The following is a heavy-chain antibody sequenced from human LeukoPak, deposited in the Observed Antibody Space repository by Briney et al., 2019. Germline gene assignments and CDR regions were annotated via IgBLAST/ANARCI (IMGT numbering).Heavy chain of an antibody. CDR1: GGSISSYY. J-gene: IGHJ5*02. D-gene: IGHD2-15*01. Sequence: SETLSLTCTVSGGSISSYYWSWIRQPPGEGLEWIGYIYYSGSTNYNPSLKSRVTISVDTSKNQFSLKLSSVTAADTAVYYCARTGSGGATSYSNWFDPWGQGTLVTVSS. CDR3: ARTGSGGATSYSNWFDP. CDR2: IYYSGST. V-gene: IGHV4-59*01.